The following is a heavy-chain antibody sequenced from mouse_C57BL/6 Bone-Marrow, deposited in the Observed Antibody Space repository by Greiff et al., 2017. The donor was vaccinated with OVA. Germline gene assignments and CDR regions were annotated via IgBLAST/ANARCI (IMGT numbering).Heavy chain of an antibody. J-gene: IGHJ2*01. V-gene: IGHV1-22*01. CDR3: ARWDYYGSSHFDY. CDR1: GYTFTDYN. D-gene: IGHD1-1*01. Sequence: VQLQQSGPELVKPGASVKMSCKASGYTFTDYNMHWVKQSHGKSLEWIGYINPNNGGTSYNQKFKGKATLTVNKSSSTAYMELRSLTSEDSAVYYCARWDYYGSSHFDYWGQGTTLTVSS. CDR2: INPNNGGT.